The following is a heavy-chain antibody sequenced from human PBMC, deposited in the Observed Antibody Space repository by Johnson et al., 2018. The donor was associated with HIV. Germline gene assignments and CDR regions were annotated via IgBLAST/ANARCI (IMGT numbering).Heavy chain of an antibody. V-gene: IGHV3-11*04. J-gene: IGHJ3*02. CDR1: AFTVSDNY. CDR2: ISSSGTTI. CDR3: AREGIGGGAFDI. Sequence: QMLLVESGGGLVQPGGSLRLSCAASAFTVSDNYLSWVRQAPGKGLEWVSCISSSGTTIYYADSMKGRFTISRDNAKNSLYLQMNSLRAEDTAVYYCAREGIGGGAFDIWGQGTMVTVSS.